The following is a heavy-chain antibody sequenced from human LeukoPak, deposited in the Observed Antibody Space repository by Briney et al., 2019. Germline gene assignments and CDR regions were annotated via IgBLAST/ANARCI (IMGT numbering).Heavy chain of an antibody. CDR3: ARETCSGGSCFQFDF. V-gene: IGHV4-30-4*08. CDR2: IYYSGST. Sequence: SQTLSLTCTVSGGSISSGDCYWSWIRQPPGKGLEWIGYIYYSGSTYYNPSLKSRVTISVDTSKNQFSLKLSSVTAADTAVYYCARETCSGGSCFQFDFWGQGTLVTVSS. J-gene: IGHJ4*02. D-gene: IGHD2-15*01. CDR1: GGSISSGDCY.